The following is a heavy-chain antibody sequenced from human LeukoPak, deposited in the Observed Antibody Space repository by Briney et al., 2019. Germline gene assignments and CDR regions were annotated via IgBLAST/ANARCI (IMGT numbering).Heavy chain of an antibody. CDR1: GYSFTSYW. J-gene: IGHJ4*02. V-gene: IGHV5-51*01. Sequence: GESLKISCKGSGYSFTSYWIAWVGQMPGKGLEWMGITYPGGSDTRYSPSFQGQVTISVDKSINTAYLQWSSLKASDTAMYYCARLYCSGSTCYMGVDYWGQGTLVTVSS. CDR2: TYPGGSDT. CDR3: ARLYCSGSTCYMGVDY. D-gene: IGHD2-15*01.